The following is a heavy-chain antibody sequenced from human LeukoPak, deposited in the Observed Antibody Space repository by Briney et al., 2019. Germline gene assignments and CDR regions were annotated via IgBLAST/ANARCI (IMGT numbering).Heavy chain of an antibody. Sequence: GESLKISCEGSGYMFTSYWIGWVRQMPGRGLEWMGIIYPGDSDTRYSPSFQGQVTISADKSINTAYLQWSSLKASDTAMYYCARMYYDILTGYNYYYYMDVWGKGTTVTISS. V-gene: IGHV5-51*01. CDR1: GYMFTSYW. J-gene: IGHJ6*03. CDR3: ARMYYDILTGYNYYYYMDV. D-gene: IGHD3-9*01. CDR2: IYPGDSDT.